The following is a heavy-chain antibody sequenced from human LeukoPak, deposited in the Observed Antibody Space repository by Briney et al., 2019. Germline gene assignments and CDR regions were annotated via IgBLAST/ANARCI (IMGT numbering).Heavy chain of an antibody. V-gene: IGHV3-74*01. CDR3: ASGTYYDFWSGYYTYMVD. CDR2: INTDGSST. CDR1: GFTFSSYW. J-gene: IGHJ4*02. Sequence: GGSLRLSCAASGFTFSSYWMHWVRQAPGKGLVWVSRINTDGSSTSYADSVKGRFTISRDNAKNTLYLQMNSLRAEDTAVYYCASGTYYDFWSGYYTYMVDWGQGTLVTVSS. D-gene: IGHD3-3*01.